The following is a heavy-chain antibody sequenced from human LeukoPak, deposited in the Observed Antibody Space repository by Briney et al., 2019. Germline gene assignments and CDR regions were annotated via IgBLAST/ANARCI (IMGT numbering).Heavy chain of an antibody. CDR1: GGSISSGDYY. V-gene: IGHV4-30-4*08. CDR2: IYYSGST. CDR3: ARDLGRDFWSGYWYY. Sequence: KSSETLSLTCTVSGGSISSGDYYWSWIRQPPGKGLEGIGYIYYSGSTYYNPSLKSRVTISVDTSKNQFSLKLSSVTAADTAVYYCARDLGRDFWSGYWYYWGQGTLVTVSS. D-gene: IGHD3-3*01. J-gene: IGHJ4*02.